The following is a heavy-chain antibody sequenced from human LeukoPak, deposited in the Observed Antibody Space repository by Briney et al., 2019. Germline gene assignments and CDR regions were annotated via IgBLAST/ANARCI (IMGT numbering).Heavy chain of an antibody. CDR3: ARTIFGVIFDY. V-gene: IGHV3-7*01. CDR1: GFTFSSYW. D-gene: IGHD3-3*01. J-gene: IGHJ4*02. CDR2: IKQDGSEE. Sequence: GGSLRLSCAASGFTFSSYWMSWVRQAPGKGLEWVANIKQDGSEEYYVDSVKGRFTISRDNAKNSLYLQMNSLRAEDTAVYYCARTIFGVIFDYWGQGTLVTVSS.